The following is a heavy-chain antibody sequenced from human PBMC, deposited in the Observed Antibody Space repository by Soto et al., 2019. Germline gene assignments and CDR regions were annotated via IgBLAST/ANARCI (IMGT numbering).Heavy chain of an antibody. CDR2: IYYSGST. D-gene: IGHD5-18*01. V-gene: IGHV4-39*02. J-gene: IGHJ6*02. CDR3: ARDGYNAALEYYFGIDV. CDR1: GDSISSSTYY. Sequence: QLQLQESGPRLVKPSETLSLTCTVSGDSISSSTYYWGWIRQSPGKGLEWIGSIYYSGSTYYNPSLKSRVTKSVDTSKNQFSLKLSSVTAADTAVYYCARDGYNAALEYYFGIDVWGQGTTVTVSS.